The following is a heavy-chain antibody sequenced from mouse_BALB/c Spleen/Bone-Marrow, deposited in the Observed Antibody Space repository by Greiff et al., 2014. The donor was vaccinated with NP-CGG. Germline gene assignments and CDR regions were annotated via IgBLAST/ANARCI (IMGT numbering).Heavy chain of an antibody. CDR2: INPSSGYN. CDR1: GYSFTSYT. J-gene: IGHJ2*01. Sequence: VQLQQSAAELARPGASVKMSCKASGYSFTSYTMHWVKQRPGQGLEWIGYINPSSGYNGYNQKFKDKTTLTADKSSSTAYMQLNSVTSDACAVYYCARPCGNYVYYWGQGTTLTVSS. V-gene: IGHV1-4*02. CDR3: ARPCGNYVYY. D-gene: IGHD2-1*01.